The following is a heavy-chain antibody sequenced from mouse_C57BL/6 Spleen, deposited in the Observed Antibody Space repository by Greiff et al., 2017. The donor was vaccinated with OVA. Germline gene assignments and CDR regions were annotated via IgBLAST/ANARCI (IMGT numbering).Heavy chain of an antibody. Sequence: EVQLQQSGAELVRPGASVKLSCTASGFNIKDDYMHWVKQRPEQGLEWIGWIDPENGDTEYASKFQGKATITADTSSNTAYLQLSSLTSEDTAVYYCTTGYGGAMDYWGQGTSVTVSS. CDR2: IDPENGDT. CDR1: GFNIKDDY. CDR3: TTGYGGAMDY. V-gene: IGHV14-4*01. J-gene: IGHJ4*01. D-gene: IGHD2-14*01.